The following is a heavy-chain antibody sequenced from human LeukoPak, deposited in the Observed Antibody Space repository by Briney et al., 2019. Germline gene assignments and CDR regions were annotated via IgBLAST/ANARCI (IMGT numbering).Heavy chain of an antibody. Sequence: PGGSLRLSCAASGFTFSSYSMNWVRQAPGKGLEWVSSISSSSSYIYYADSVKGRFTISRDNAKNSLYLQMNSLRAEDTAVYYCAREVVVVPAAMRTKGFYYYYYMDVWGKGTTVTVSS. V-gene: IGHV3-21*01. D-gene: IGHD2-2*01. CDR2: ISSSSSYI. J-gene: IGHJ6*03. CDR3: AREVVVVPAAMRTKGFYYYYYMDV. CDR1: GFTFSSYS.